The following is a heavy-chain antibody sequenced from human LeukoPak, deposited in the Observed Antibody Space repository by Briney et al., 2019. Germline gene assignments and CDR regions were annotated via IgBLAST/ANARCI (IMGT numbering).Heavy chain of an antibody. Sequence: ASVKVSCKASGYTFTGYYMHWVRQAPGQGLEWMGWINPNSGGTNYAQKFQGWVTMTRDTSISTAYMELSRLRSDDTAVYYCARSYYDSSGYYDYWGQGTLVTVSS. D-gene: IGHD3-22*01. V-gene: IGHV1-2*04. CDR3: ARSYYDSSGYYDY. CDR2: INPNSGGT. J-gene: IGHJ4*02. CDR1: GYTFTGYY.